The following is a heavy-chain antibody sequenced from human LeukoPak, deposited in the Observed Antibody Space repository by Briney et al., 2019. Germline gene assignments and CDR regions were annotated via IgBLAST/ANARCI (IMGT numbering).Heavy chain of an antibody. Sequence: GGSLRLSCAASGFTFSTYSMNWVRQAPGKGLEWVSGISAGADVIFYADPVKGRFTISRDNSKNTLYLQMNSLRAEDSAEYYCAKSLLTTATGTGRAFDIWGQGTMVTVSA. CDR1: GFTFSTYS. V-gene: IGHV3-23*01. D-gene: IGHD1-1*01. CDR3: AKSLLTTATGTGRAFDI. J-gene: IGHJ3*02. CDR2: ISAGADVI.